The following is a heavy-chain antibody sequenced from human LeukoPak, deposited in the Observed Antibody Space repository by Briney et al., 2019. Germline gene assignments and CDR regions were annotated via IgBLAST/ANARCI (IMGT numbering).Heavy chain of an antibody. CDR1: GGSISSYY. J-gene: IGHJ4*02. CDR3: ARTTVTTTLFDY. D-gene: IGHD4-17*01. Sequence: SETLSLTCTVSGGSISSYYWSWIRQPPGKGLEWIGYIYYSGSTNYNPSLKSRVTISVDRSKNQFSLKLSSVTAADTAVYYCARTTVTTTLFDYWGQGTLVTVSS. CDR2: IYYSGST. V-gene: IGHV4-59*12.